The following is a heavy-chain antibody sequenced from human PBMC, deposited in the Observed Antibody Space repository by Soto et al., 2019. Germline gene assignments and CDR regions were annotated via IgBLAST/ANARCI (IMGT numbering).Heavy chain of an antibody. CDR2: INPNSGGT. V-gene: IGHV1-2*02. D-gene: IGHD6-6*01. CDR3: ARDRGGRIAARRTCFDP. Sequence: ASVKVSCKASGYTFTGYYMHWVRQAPGQGLEWMGWINPNSGGTNYAQKFQGRITMTRDTSISTAYMELSRLRSDDTAVYYCARDRGGRIAARRTCFDPWGQGTLVTVSS. J-gene: IGHJ5*02. CDR1: GYTFTGYY.